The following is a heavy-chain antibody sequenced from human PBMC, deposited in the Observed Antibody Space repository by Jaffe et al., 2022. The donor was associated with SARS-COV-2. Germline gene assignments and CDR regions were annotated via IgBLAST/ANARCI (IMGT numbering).Heavy chain of an antibody. CDR3: ARGIVVVTANRGGWFDP. CDR2: ISSSSSYI. J-gene: IGHJ5*02. V-gene: IGHV3-21*01. D-gene: IGHD2-21*02. Sequence: EVQLVESGGGLVKPGGSLRLSCAASGFTFSSYSMNWVRQAPGKGLEWVSSISSSSSYIYYADSVKGRFTISRDNAKNSLYLQMNSLRAEDTAVYYCARGIVVVTANRGGWFDPWGQGTLVTVSS. CDR1: GFTFSSYS.